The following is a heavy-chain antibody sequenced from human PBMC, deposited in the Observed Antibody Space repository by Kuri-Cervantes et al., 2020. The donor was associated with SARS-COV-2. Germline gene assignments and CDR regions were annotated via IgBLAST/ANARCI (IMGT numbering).Heavy chain of an antibody. CDR3: ARVIAAAGREGY. CDR1: GYSISSGYY. CDR2: NYHSGSN. D-gene: IGHD6-13*01. V-gene: IGHV4-38-2*02. J-gene: IGHJ4*02. Sequence: ESLKISCTVPGYSISSGYYWGWILQPPGKGLEWIGSNYHSGSNYYNPSLKSRVTISVDKSKNQSSLKLSSVTAADTAVYYCARVIAAAGREGYWGQGTLVTVSS.